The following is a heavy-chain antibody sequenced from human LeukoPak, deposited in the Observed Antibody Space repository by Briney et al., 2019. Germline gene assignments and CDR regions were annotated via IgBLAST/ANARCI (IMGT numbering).Heavy chain of an antibody. CDR1: GGSISSYY. CDR3: ARLKCISTTCPSRYVMDV. V-gene: IGHV4-59*01. D-gene: IGHD2-2*01. CDR2: IYYSGST. Sequence: SETLSLTCSVSGGSISSYYWSWIRQPPGKGLEYIGYIYYSGSTNYNPSLKSRVTISVDTSKDQFSLNLTSVTAADTAVYYCARLKCISTTCPSRYVMDVWGQGTTFTVSS. J-gene: IGHJ6*02.